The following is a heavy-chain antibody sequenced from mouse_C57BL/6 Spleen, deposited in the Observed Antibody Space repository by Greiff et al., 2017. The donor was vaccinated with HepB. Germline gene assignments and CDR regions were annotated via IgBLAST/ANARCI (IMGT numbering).Heavy chain of an antibody. V-gene: IGHV3-6*01. J-gene: IGHJ2*01. D-gene: IGHD4-1*01. CDR2: ISYDGSN. CDR3: AREGDGTGY. Sequence: EVKLVESGPGLVKPSQSLSLTCSVTGYSITSGYYWNWIRQFPGNKLEWMGYISYDGSNNYNPSLKNRISITRDTSKNQFFLKLNSVTTEDTATYYCAREGDGTGYWGQGTTLTVSS. CDR1: GYSITSGYY.